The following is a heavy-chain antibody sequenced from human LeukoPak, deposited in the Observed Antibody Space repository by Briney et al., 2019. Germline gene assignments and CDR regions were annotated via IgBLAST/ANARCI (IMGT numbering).Heavy chain of an antibody. CDR1: GGFISSYY. Sequence: SETLSLTCTVSGGFISSYYWSWIRQPPGKGLEWIGYISYSGSPKYNPSLKSRVAMSVDTSRGQFSLKLNSVTAADTAVYYCAGLETSGYLGSWGQGTLVTVSS. J-gene: IGHJ4*02. V-gene: IGHV4-59*08. D-gene: IGHD1-1*01. CDR3: AGLETSGYLGS. CDR2: ISYSGSP.